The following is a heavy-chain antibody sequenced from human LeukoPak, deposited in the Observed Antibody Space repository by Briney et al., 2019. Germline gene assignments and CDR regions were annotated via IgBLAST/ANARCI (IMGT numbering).Heavy chain of an antibody. CDR1: GGSISSYY. Sequence: SETLSLTCTVSGGSISSYYWSWIRQPPGKGLEWIGYIYYSGSTNYNPSLKSRVTISVDTSKNQFSLKLSSVTAADTAVYYCARGARGRIRYSAYFDYWGQGTLVTVSS. D-gene: IGHD2-21*01. J-gene: IGHJ4*02. V-gene: IGHV4-59*01. CDR2: IYYSGST. CDR3: ARGARGRIRYSAYFDY.